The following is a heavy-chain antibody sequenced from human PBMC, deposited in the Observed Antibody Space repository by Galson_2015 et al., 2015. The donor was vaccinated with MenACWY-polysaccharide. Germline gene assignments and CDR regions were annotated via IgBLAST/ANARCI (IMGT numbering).Heavy chain of an antibody. V-gene: IGHV5-51*03. J-gene: IGHJ3*01. Sequence: GAEVKKPGESLKISCKASGYSFTTYWIGWVRQMPGKGLEWTGIIYPGDSETKYSPSFQGQVTISADKSINTAYLQWSSLKASDTAIYYCVRPLAEGSFDVWGQGTMVTVSS. CDR3: VRPLAEGSFDV. CDR1: GYSFTTYW. CDR2: IYPGDSET.